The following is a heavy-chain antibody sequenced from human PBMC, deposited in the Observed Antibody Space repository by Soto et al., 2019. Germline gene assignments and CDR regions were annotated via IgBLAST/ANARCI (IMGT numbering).Heavy chain of an antibody. V-gene: IGHV3-23*01. D-gene: IGHD1-26*01. CDR2: ITESGDRT. J-gene: IGHJ4*02. CDR3: AKWKWAHFDY. Sequence: RLSCTASAFNFPMSWLRQAPGPGLEWVATITESGDRTHYADSVKGRFTISRDNSKNTVFLQRNSLRAVDTAIYFCAKWKWAHFDYWGQGIPVTVSS. CDR1: AFNFP.